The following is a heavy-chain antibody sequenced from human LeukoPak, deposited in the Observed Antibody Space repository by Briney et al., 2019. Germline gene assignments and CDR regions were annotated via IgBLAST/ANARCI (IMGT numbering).Heavy chain of an antibody. J-gene: IGHJ5*02. CDR1: GFTFSNYE. CDR3: ARGVGSSWPGWLDP. D-gene: IGHD6-13*01. Sequence: QPGGSLRLSCAASGFTFSNYELNWVRQAPGKGPEWVSYISHSGRTIYYADSVKGRFTISRDNAKNSLYLQMNSLRAEDTALYYCARGVGSSWPGWLDPWGQGTLVTVSS. V-gene: IGHV3-48*03. CDR2: ISHSGRTI.